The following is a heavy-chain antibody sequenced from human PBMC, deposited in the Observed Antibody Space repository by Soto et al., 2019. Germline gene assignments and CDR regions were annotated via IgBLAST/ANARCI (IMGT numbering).Heavy chain of an antibody. D-gene: IGHD3-22*01. CDR1: GYTFTSYD. CDR2: MNPNSGNT. CDR3: ARRYDSSGYSLYYYYYGMDV. V-gene: IGHV1-8*01. J-gene: IGHJ6*02. Sequence: QVQLVQSGAEVKKPGASVKVSCKASGYTFTSYDINWVRQATGQGLEWMGWMNPNSGNTGYAQKFQGRVTMTRNTSISTAYMELSSLRSEVTAVYYCARRYDSSGYSLYYYYYGMDVWGQGTTFTVSS.